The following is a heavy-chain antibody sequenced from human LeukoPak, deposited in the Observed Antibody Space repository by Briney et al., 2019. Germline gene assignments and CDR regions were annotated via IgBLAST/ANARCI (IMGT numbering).Heavy chain of an antibody. J-gene: IGHJ3*02. CDR1: GGSISSSSYY. Sequence: PSETLSLTCTVSGGSISSSSYYWGWIRQPPGKGLEWIGYIYTSGSTNYNPSLKSRVTISVDTSKNQFSLKLSSVTAADTAVYYCARLPGVTIFGVVIFDAFDIWGQGTMVTVSS. V-gene: IGHV4-61*05. CDR3: ARLPGVTIFGVVIFDAFDI. D-gene: IGHD3-3*01. CDR2: IYTSGST.